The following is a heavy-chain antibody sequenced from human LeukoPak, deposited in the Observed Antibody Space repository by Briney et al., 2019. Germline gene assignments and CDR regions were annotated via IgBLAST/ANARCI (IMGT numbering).Heavy chain of an antibody. J-gene: IGHJ6*02. V-gene: IGHV4-34*01. D-gene: IGHD5-12*01. CDR3: ARAGGGKRLRYYYYYYGMDV. Sequence: SETLSLTCAVYGGSFSGYYWSWIRQPPGKGLEWIGEINHSGSTNYNPSLKSRVTISVDTSKNQFSLKLSSVTAADTAVYYCARAGGGKRLRYYYYYYGMDVWGQGTTVTVSS. CDR1: GGSFSGYY. CDR2: INHSGST.